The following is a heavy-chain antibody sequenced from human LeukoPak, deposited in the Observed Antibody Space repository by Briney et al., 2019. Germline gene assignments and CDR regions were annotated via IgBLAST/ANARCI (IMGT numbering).Heavy chain of an antibody. V-gene: IGHV1-69*13. D-gene: IGHD3-16*01. Sequence: VASVKVSCKASGYTFSSYAISWVRQAPGQGLEWMGGIIPIFGTANYAQKFQGRVTITADESTSTAYMELSSLRSEDTAVYYCARVGTLLYDYVWEGYYYYMDVWGKGTTVTISS. CDR2: IIPIFGTA. CDR1: GYTFSSYA. CDR3: ARVGTLLYDYVWEGYYYYMDV. J-gene: IGHJ6*03.